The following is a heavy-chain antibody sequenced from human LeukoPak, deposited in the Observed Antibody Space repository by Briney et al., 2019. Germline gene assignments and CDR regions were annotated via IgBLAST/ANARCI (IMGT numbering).Heavy chain of an antibody. V-gene: IGHV3-23*01. Sequence: GGSLRLSCAASGFTFSSYAMGWVRQAPGKGLEWVSLVSGSGGGTYYADSVKGRFTISRDNSKNTLYLQMNSLRAEDTAVYYCAKGAWGYYDSSGYLDYWGQGTLVTVSS. CDR2: VSGSGGGT. CDR1: GFTFSSYA. CDR3: AKGAWGYYDSSGYLDY. D-gene: IGHD3-22*01. J-gene: IGHJ4*02.